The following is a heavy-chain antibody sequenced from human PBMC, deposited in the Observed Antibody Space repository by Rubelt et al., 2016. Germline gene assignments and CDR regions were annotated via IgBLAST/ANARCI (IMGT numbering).Heavy chain of an antibody. CDR2: IKQDGSEK. V-gene: IGHV3-7*04. D-gene: IGHD3-10*01. Sequence: GGLVKPGGSLRLYCAASGFTFSSYWMSWVRQAPGKGLEWVANIKQDGSEKHYVDSVEGRFTVSRDNAKNSLYLQMNSLRAEDTAVYYCARLTSENAFDIWGQGTMVTVSS. CDR1: GFTFSSYW. J-gene: IGHJ3*02. CDR3: ARLTSENAFDI.